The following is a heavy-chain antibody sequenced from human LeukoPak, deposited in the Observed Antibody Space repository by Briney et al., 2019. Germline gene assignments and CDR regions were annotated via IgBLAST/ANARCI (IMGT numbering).Heavy chain of an antibody. CDR1: GFSMTNGFY. CDR2: MYYSTTP. CDR3: VRTEGYRTRWHTGDFDF. J-gene: IGHJ4*02. V-gene: IGHV4-38-2*01. Sequence: SETLSLTCDVSGFSMTNGFYWGWIRQTPGKRLEWIGKMYYSTTPHYNPSLKSRVIISMDTSKNQLFLQMTSVTAADTAFYYCVRTEGYRTRWHTGDFDFWGLGTPVTVSS. D-gene: IGHD5-12*01.